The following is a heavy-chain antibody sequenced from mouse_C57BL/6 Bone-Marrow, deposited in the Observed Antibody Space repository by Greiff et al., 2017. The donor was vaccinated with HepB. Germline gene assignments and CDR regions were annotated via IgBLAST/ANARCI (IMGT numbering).Heavy chain of an antibody. Sequence: VQLQQPGAELVKPGASVKLSCKASGYTFTSYWMQWVKPRPGQGLEWIGEIDPSDSYTNYNQKFKGKATLTVDTSSSTAYMQLSSLTSEDSAVYYCAMGDRFAYWGQGTLVTVSA. J-gene: IGHJ3*01. CDR3: AMGDRFAY. V-gene: IGHV1-50*01. CDR1: GYTFTSYW. CDR2: IDPSDSYT.